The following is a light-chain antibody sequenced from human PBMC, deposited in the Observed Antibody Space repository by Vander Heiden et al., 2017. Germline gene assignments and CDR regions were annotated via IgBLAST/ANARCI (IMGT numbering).Light chain of an antibody. J-gene: IGKJ3*01. V-gene: IGKV3-20*01. CDR3: QQSGSSPFT. CDR1: QSVSSSS. CDR2: GAS. Sequence: EIVLTQSPGTLSLSPGERATLSCRASQSVSSSSLAWYQQKPGQAPRLLIYGASSRATGIPDRFSGSGSGTDFTLSISRLEPEDFAVYYCQQSGSSPFTFGPGTKVDIK.